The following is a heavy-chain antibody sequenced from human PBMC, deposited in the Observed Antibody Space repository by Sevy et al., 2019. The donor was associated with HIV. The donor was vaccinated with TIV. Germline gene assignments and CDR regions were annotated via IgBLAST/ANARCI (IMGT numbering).Heavy chain of an antibody. CDR3: ARDRSSGWYNEGYDY. CDR1: GGSISSYY. Sequence: SETLSLTCTVSGGSISSYYWSWIRQPPGKGLEWIGYIYYSGSTNYNPSLKSRVTISVDTSKNQFSLKLSSVTAADTAVYYCARDRSSGWYNEGYDYWGQGTLVTVSS. J-gene: IGHJ4*02. CDR2: IYYSGST. V-gene: IGHV4-59*01. D-gene: IGHD6-19*01.